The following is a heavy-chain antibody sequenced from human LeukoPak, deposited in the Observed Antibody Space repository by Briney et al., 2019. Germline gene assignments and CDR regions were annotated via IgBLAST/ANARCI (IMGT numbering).Heavy chain of an antibody. D-gene: IGHD3-9*01. V-gene: IGHV3-30*04. CDR2: ISYDGSNK. CDR3: ARAGQAHWLLWGYYYYMDV. Sequence: PGGSLRLSCAASGFTFSSYAMHWVLQAPGKGLEWVAVISYDGSNKYYADSVKGRFTISRDNSKNTLYLQMNSLRAEDTAVYYCARAGQAHWLLWGYYYYMDVWGKGTTVTVSS. CDR1: GFTFSSYA. J-gene: IGHJ6*03.